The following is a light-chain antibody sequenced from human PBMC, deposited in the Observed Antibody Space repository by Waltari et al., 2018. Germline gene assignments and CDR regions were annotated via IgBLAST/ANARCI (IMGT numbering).Light chain of an antibody. CDR1: SPNIGSKP. CDR2: NDN. V-gene: IGLV1-44*01. CDR3: VAWDVSLSGYV. J-gene: IGLJ1*01. Sequence: QSVVTQPPSVSGTPGQRVTIPCSGSSPNIGSKPVNWYQQFPETAPKLLIHNDNQRPSGVPDRFSGSKSGTSASLAISGLQSEDEADYYCVAWDVSLSGYVFGTGTKVTVL.